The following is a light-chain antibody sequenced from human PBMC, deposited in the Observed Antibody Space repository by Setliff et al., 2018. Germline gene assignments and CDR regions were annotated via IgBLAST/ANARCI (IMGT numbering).Light chain of an antibody. Sequence: QSALTQPPSASGSPGQSVTISCTGTSSDVGGYNYVSWYQQHPGKAPKLMIYEVSKRPSGVPDRFSGSKSGNTASPTVSGLQAEDEADYYCSSYAGSTGNVFGTGTKVTVL. CDR2: EVS. V-gene: IGLV2-8*01. CDR3: SSYAGSTGNV. J-gene: IGLJ1*01. CDR1: SSDVGGYNY.